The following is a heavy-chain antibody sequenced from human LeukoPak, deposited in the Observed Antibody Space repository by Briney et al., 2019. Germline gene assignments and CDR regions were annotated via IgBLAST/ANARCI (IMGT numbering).Heavy chain of an antibody. CDR1: GFTFSSYE. Sequence: GGSLRLSCAASGFTFSSYEMNWVRQAPGKGLEWASYISGRGSTIYYADSVKGRFTISRDNAKNSLYLQMNSLRAEDTAVYYCARGYGDPLDYYYYMDVWGNGTTVTVSS. J-gene: IGHJ6*03. V-gene: IGHV3-48*03. D-gene: IGHD4-17*01. CDR3: ARGYGDPLDYYYYMDV. CDR2: ISGRGSTI.